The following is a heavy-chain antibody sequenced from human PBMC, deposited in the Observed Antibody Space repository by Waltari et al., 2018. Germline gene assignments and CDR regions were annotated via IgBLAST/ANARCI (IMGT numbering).Heavy chain of an antibody. D-gene: IGHD4-4*01. Sequence: QLHLQESAPGLVRPSETLSLTCSVSGASINRYYDYWGWLRQPPGEGLAWIGTVHFSGTTYYNPSLRSRVTISVDTSKNQFSLELTSVTAADTAVYYCARLDYTALRRGCDPWGQGTLVTVSS. CDR2: VHFSGTT. V-gene: IGHV4-39*01. J-gene: IGHJ5*02. CDR1: GASINRYYDY. CDR3: ARLDYTALRRGCDP.